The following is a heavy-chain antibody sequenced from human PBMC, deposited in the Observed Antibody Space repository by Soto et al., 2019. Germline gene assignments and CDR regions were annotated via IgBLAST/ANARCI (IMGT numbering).Heavy chain of an antibody. D-gene: IGHD3-22*01. CDR1: GGSISSYY. Sequence: SETLSLTCTVSGGSISSYYWSWIRQPPGKGLEWIGYIYYSGSTNYNPSLKSRVTISVDTSKNQFSLKLSSVTAADTAVYYCARGFEGLDYYYDSSGYQPPSFDYWGQGTLVTVSS. J-gene: IGHJ4*02. CDR3: ARGFEGLDYYYDSSGYQPPSFDY. CDR2: IYYSGST. V-gene: IGHV4-59*01.